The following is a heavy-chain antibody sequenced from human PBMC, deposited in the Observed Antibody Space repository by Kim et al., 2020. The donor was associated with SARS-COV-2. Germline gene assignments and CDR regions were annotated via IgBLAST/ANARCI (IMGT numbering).Heavy chain of an antibody. Sequence: SETLSLTCAVYGGSFSGYYWSWIRQPPGKGLEWIGEINHSGSTNYNPSLKSRVTTSSDTSTNQFSLKLSSVRAADTAVYYCARGRGVMPGSGYVIWGQGTMVTVSS. CDR3: ARGRGVMPGSGYVI. V-gene: IGHV4-34*01. CDR2: INHSGST. CDR1: GGSFSGYY. D-gene: IGHD5-12*01. J-gene: IGHJ3*02.